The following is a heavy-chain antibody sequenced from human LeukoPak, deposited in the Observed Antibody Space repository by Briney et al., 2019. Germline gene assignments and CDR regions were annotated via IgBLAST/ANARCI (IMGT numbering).Heavy chain of an antibody. CDR1: GGSISSSSYY. CDR3: ARLRSDYYDSSGYFYGMDV. V-gene: IGHV4-39*01. D-gene: IGHD3-22*01. CDR2: IYYSGST. Sequence: SETLSLTCTVSGGSISSSSYYWGWIRQPPGKGLEWIGSIYYSGSTYYNPSLKSRATISVDTSKNQFSLKLSSVTAADTAVYYCARLRSDYYDSSGYFYGMDVWGQGTTVTVSS. J-gene: IGHJ6*02.